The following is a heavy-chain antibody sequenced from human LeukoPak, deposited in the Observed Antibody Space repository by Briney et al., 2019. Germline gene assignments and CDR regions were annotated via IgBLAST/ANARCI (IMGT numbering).Heavy chain of an antibody. J-gene: IGHJ6*02. V-gene: IGHV3-7*01. CDR1: GFAFGDFW. CDR3: AREKREGLWFGELFRFQYCGLDV. CDR2: IKQDGSAK. Sequence: SEGSLRLSCAASGFAFGDFWMSWVRQTPGKGLESVATIKQDGSAKEYVDSVKGRFTISRDNAKESLYLQMNNLRADDTGVYYCAREKREGLWFGELFRFQYCGLDVWGQGTTVIVSS. D-gene: IGHD3-10*01.